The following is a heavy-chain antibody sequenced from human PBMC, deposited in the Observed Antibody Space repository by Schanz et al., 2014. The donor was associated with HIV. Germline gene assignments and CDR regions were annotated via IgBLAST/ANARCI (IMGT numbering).Heavy chain of an antibody. D-gene: IGHD6-6*01. Sequence: QVQLVQSGAEGRKPGASVKVSCKASGYTFIDYFIHWVRQAPGQGLEWMGWISPYNGNTNYGQKFQGRVTMTADISTSTAYMELRSLRSDDTAVYYCAREGRLVAGCDYWGQGTLVTVAS. CDR3: AREGRLVAGCDY. V-gene: IGHV1-18*01. CDR1: GYTFIDYF. CDR2: ISPYNGNT. J-gene: IGHJ4*02.